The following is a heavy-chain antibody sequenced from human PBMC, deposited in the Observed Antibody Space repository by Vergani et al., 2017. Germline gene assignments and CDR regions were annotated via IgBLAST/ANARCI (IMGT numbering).Heavy chain of an antibody. D-gene: IGHD5-24*01. CDR1: GFTFNRYG. V-gene: IGHV3-33*01. CDR3: GRGSDNYN. Sequence: QVQLVQSGGGVVQPGGSLRLSCVASGFTFNRYGMQWVRQAPGKGLEWVAYVLFDGSNEYYADSVKGRFTISRDNSKNTLYLQMNSLRVEDTAVYYCGRGSDNYNWGQGTLVTVSS. J-gene: IGHJ4*02. CDR2: VLFDGSNE.